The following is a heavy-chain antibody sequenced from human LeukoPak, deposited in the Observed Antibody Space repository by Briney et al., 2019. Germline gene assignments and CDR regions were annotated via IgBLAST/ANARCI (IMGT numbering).Heavy chain of an antibody. J-gene: IGHJ5*02. CDR3: AKDLIEYSSSSGNWFDP. CDR2: ISGSGGST. V-gene: IGHV3-23*01. CDR1: GFTFSSYA. Sequence: GGSLRLSCAASGFTFSSYAMSWVRQAPGKGLEWVSAISGSGGSTYYADSVKGRFTISRDNSKNTLYLQMNSLRAEDTAVYYCAKDLIEYSSSSGNWFDPWGQGTLVTVSS. D-gene: IGHD6-6*01.